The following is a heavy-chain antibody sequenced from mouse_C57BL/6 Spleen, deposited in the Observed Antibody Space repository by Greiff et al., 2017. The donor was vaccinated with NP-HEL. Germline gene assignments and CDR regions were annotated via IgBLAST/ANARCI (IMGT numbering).Heavy chain of an antibody. D-gene: IGHD2-10*02. J-gene: IGHJ4*01. CDR3: ARSVYDYYAMDY. CDR1: GYTFTSYW. Sequence: QVQLKQPGAELVRPGSSVKLSCKASGYTFTSYWMDWVKQRPGQGLEWIGNIYPSDSETHYNQKFKDKATLTVDKSSSTAYMQLSSLTSEDSAVYYCARSVYDYYAMDYWGQGTSVTVSS. CDR2: IYPSDSET. V-gene: IGHV1-61*01.